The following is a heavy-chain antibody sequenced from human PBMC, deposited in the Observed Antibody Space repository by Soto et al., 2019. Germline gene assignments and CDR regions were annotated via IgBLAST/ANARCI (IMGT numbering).Heavy chain of an antibody. J-gene: IGHJ4*02. CDR1: GYTFSSYG. V-gene: IGHV1-8*01. CDR3: ARGRGWRDF. CDR2: MDPKSGNT. D-gene: IGHD6-19*01. Sequence: ASVKVSCKVSGYTFSSYGFTWVRQATGQGLEWMGWMDPKSGNTDYAQKFQGRVTMTRNISISTAYMELSSLRSEDTAVYYCARGRGWRDFWGQGTLVTVSS.